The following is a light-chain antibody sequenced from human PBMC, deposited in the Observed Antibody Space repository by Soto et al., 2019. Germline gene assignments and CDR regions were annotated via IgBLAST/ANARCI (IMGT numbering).Light chain of an antibody. CDR3: MQGTHWPPT. V-gene: IGKV2-30*01. Sequence: DVVMTQSPLSLPVTLGQPASISCRSSQSLVYSDGNTYLNWLQQRPGQSPRRLIYKVCNRDSGVPDRFSGSGSGTDFTLKISRVEAEDVGVYYCMQGTHWPPTFGQGTKVQIK. J-gene: IGKJ1*01. CDR2: KVC. CDR1: QSLVYSDGNTY.